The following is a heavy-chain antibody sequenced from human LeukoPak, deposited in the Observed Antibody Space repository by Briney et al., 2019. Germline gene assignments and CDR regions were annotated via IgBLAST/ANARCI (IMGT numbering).Heavy chain of an antibody. CDR3: AKQPYNYYYLDV. Sequence: GGSLRLSCAISGLTHHDYAMTWVRQAPGKGLEWVTTIVGDSSKTYYADSVKGRFTISRDNSNYMLFLHMNSLRAEDTAIYYCAKQPYNYYYLDVWGKGTTVTVSS. J-gene: IGHJ6*03. D-gene: IGHD2-2*02. V-gene: IGHV3-23*01. CDR2: IVGDSSKT. CDR1: GLTHHDYA.